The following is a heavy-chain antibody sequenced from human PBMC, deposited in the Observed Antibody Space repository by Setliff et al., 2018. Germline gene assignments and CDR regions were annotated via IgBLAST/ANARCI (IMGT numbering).Heavy chain of an antibody. D-gene: IGHD4-17*01. J-gene: IGHJ3*02. CDR1: GGSISSTNHY. Sequence: SETLSLTCTVSGGSISSTNHYWSWIRQPPGKGLEWIGDLSYSGSTKYNPSLKNRVTISVDTSKKQSSLKLNSMTAADTAMYYCARDPLTTNRRRAFDIWGQGTMVTVSS. CDR2: LSYSGST. V-gene: IGHV4-61*01. CDR3: ARDPLTTNRRRAFDI.